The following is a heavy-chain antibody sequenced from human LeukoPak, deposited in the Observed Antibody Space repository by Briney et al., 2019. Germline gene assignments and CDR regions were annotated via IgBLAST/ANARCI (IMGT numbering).Heavy chain of an antibody. CDR2: INHSGST. J-gene: IGHJ5*02. V-gene: IGHV4-34*01. CDR1: GGSFSGYY. CDR3: ARRNYDILTGYYTGWFDP. D-gene: IGHD3-9*01. Sequence: SETLSLTCAVYGGSFSGYYWSWIRQPPGKGLEWIGEINHSGSTNYNPSLKSRVTISVDTSKNQFSLKLSSVTAADTAVYYCARRNYDILTGYYTGWFDPWGQGTLVTVSS.